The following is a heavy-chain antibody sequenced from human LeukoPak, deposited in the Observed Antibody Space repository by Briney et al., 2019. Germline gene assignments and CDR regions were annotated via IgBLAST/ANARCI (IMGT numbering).Heavy chain of an antibody. D-gene: IGHD6-19*01. J-gene: IGHJ6*04. V-gene: IGHV3-7*01. CDR1: GFTFSSYW. Sequence: PGGSLRLSCAASGFTFSSYWMSWVRQAPGKGLEWVANIKQDGSEKYYVDSVKGRFTTSRDNAKNSLFLQMNSLRGEDTAVYYCARDGTPSYTSGWVYMDAWGKGTTVTISS. CDR3: ARDGTPSYTSGWVYMDA. CDR2: IKQDGSEK.